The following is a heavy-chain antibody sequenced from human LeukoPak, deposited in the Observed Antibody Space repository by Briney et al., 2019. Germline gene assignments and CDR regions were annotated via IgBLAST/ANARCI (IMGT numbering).Heavy chain of an antibody. Sequence: GGSLRLSCAASGFTFSRHWMYWVRQAPGKGLEWVANIKQDGSAKPYVDSVKGRFTISRDNAKNSLFLQMNSLRAEDTAVYYCARDNGWSADFWGQGTLVTVSS. J-gene: IGHJ4*02. D-gene: IGHD2-15*01. CDR1: GFTFSRHW. CDR2: IKQDGSAK. V-gene: IGHV3-7*03. CDR3: ARDNGWSADF.